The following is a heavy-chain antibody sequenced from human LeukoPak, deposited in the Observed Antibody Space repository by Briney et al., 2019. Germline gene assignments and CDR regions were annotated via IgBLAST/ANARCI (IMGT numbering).Heavy chain of an antibody. D-gene: IGHD3-10*01. Sequence: GGSLRLSCAASGFTFDDYAMHWVRQAPGKGLEWVSGISWNSGSIGYADSVKGRFTISRDNAKNSPYLQMNSLRAEDTALYYCAKSYGSGSYFDYWGQGTLVTVSS. CDR2: ISWNSGSI. V-gene: IGHV3-9*01. CDR3: AKSYGSGSYFDY. CDR1: GFTFDDYA. J-gene: IGHJ4*02.